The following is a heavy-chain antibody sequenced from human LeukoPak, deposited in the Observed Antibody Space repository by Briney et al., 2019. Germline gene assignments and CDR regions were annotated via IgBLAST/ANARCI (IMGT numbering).Heavy chain of an antibody. Sequence: GGPVRLSCAASGFTLSSLAMQWVRQAPGKGREWVSSSGTRSGTKYYADSVMGRFTISRDSAMNSVSLQINSLRPEDAAVYFCVNYRNEYDQGGPRLHYWGQGTVVTVSS. D-gene: IGHD3-16*01. CDR3: VNYRNEYDQGGPRLHY. J-gene: IGHJ4*02. V-gene: IGHV3-21*01. CDR2: SGTRSGTK. CDR1: GFTLSSLA.